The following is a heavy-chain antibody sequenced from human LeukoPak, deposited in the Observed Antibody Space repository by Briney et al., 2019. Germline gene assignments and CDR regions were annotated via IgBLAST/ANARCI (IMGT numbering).Heavy chain of an antibody. CDR3: ARGPAGTGAFDI. CDR1: GDSFSSNSAT. Sequence: SQTLSLTCAISGDSFSSNSATWNWIRQSPSRGLEWLGRTYYRSKWYNEYAVSVKSPITINPDTSKNQFSLQLNSVTPEDTALYYCARGPAGTGAFDIWGQGTMVTVSS. V-gene: IGHV6-1*01. D-gene: IGHD6-13*01. J-gene: IGHJ3*02. CDR2: TYYRSKWYN.